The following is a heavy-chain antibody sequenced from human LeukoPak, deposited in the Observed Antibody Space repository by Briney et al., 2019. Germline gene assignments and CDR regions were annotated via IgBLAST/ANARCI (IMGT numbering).Heavy chain of an antibody. CDR1: GYTFTSYY. J-gene: IGHJ6*03. D-gene: IGHD3-10*01. CDR2: INPNSGGT. Sequence: ASVKVSCKASGYTFTSYYMHWVRQAPGQGLEWMGWINPNSGGTNYAQKFQGRVTMTRDTSISTAYMELSRLRSDDTAVYYCARDYYGSGNYYYYYYMDVWGKGTTVTISS. V-gene: IGHV1-2*02. CDR3: ARDYYGSGNYYYYYYMDV.